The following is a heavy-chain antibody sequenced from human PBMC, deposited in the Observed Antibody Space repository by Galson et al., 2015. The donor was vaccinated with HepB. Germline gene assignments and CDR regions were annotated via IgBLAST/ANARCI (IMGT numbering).Heavy chain of an antibody. J-gene: IGHJ6*02. CDR1: GDSVSSTSAA. Sequence: CAISGDSVSSTSAAWNWIRQSPSRGLGWLGRTYYRSKWYNDYAVSVKSRITINPDTSKNQFSLQLNSVTPEDTAVYYCARERDGYNYPDYYYYGMDVWGQGTTVTVSS. CDR2: TYYRSKWYN. D-gene: IGHD5-24*01. CDR3: ARERDGYNYPDYYYYGMDV. V-gene: IGHV6-1*01.